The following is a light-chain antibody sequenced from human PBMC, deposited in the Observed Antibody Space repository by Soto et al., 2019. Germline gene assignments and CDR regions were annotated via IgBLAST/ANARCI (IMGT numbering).Light chain of an antibody. J-gene: IGKJ1*01. CDR1: QSISSY. CDR2: AAS. CDR3: QQSYSTRTWT. V-gene: IGKV1-39*01. Sequence: DIQMTQSPSSLSASVGDRVTITCRASQSISSYLNWYQQKPGKAPKLLIYAASSLQSGVPSRFSGSGSGTDFTLTISSLQXXXXXXXYCQQSYSTRTWTFGQGTKVEIK.